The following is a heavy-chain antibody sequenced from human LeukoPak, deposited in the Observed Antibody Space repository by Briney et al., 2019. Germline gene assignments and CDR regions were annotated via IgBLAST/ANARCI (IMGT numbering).Heavy chain of an antibody. CDR2: ISGSGGST. J-gene: IGHJ3*02. V-gene: IGHV3-23*01. D-gene: IGHD6-6*01. Sequence: GGSLRLSCAASGFTFSSYAMSWVRQAPGKGLEWVSAISGSGGSTYYADSVKGRFTISRDNSKNTLYLQMNSLRVEDTAVYYCAKSLHSSSAGDAFDIWGQGTMVTVSS. CDR3: AKSLHSSSAGDAFDI. CDR1: GFTFSSYA.